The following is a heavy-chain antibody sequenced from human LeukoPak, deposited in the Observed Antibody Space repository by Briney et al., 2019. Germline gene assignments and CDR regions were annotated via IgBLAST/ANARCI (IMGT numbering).Heavy chain of an antibody. CDR3: ARGTTTVTNFLSNGNWFDT. V-gene: IGHV1-2*02. Sequence: SVNVSCTPSVYTFTVYYMECGPQAPGQGHEWVGWINPNSGGTNYAQKFQGRVTMTRDTSISTAYTEMTRLRSDDTAGYYWARGTTTVTNFLSNGNWFDTWGEGKLVTVS. J-gene: IGHJ5*02. CDR1: VYTFTVYY. D-gene: IGHD4-17*01. CDR2: INPNSGGT.